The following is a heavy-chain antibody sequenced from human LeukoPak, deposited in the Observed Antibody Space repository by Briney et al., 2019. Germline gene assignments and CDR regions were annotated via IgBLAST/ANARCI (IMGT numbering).Heavy chain of an antibody. Sequence: SETLSLTCTVSGGSISSYYWSWIRQPPGKGLEWIGSIYYSGSTYYNPSLKSRVTISVDTSKNQFSLKLSSVTAADTAVYYCASLSAYYYDSSGYTPFDYWGQGTLVTVSS. CDR1: GGSISSYY. V-gene: IGHV4-39*01. J-gene: IGHJ4*02. CDR3: ASLSAYYYDSSGYTPFDY. D-gene: IGHD3-22*01. CDR2: IYYSGST.